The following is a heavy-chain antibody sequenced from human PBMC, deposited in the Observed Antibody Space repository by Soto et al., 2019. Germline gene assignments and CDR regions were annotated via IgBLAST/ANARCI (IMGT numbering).Heavy chain of an antibody. CDR1: GFTFSSYG. CDR3: AKEAGSSWHLYYYYYYGMDV. Sequence: QVQLVESGGGVVQPGRSLRLSCAASGFTFSSYGMHWVRQAPGKGLEWVAVISYDGSNKYYADSVKGRFTISRDNSKNTLYLQMNSLRAEDTAVYYCAKEAGSSWHLYYYYYYGMDVWGQGTTVTVSS. CDR2: ISYDGSNK. J-gene: IGHJ6*02. V-gene: IGHV3-30*18. D-gene: IGHD6-13*01.